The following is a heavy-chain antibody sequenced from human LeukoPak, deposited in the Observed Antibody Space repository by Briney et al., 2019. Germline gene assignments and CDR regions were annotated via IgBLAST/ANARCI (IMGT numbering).Heavy chain of an antibody. V-gene: IGHV1-8*01. J-gene: IGHJ4*02. CDR1: GYTFTIHD. CDR3: ARGLGDYNTDWFPVSGY. D-gene: IGHD3-9*01. Sequence: GASVKVSCKASGYTFTIHDLTWVRQATGQGLEWMGWMNPGSGDTAYAQKFQGRVTMTRDTSMSTAYMELNSLGSEDTAIYYCARGLGDYNTDWFPVSGYWGQGTPVTVSS. CDR2: MNPGSGDT.